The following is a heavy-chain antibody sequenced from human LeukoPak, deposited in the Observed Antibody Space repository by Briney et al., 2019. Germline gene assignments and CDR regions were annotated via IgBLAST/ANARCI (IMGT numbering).Heavy chain of an antibody. J-gene: IGHJ4*02. Sequence: PGGSLRLSCAASGFTFRTYWMSWVRQAPGKGLEWVGRIKSKTDGGTTDYAAPVKGRFIISRDDSKNTLYLQMNSLKTEDTAVYYCITGHIAAAGKWGQGTLVTVSS. CDR3: ITGHIAAAGK. D-gene: IGHD6-13*01. CDR2: IKSKTDGGTT. CDR1: GFTFRTYW. V-gene: IGHV3-15*01.